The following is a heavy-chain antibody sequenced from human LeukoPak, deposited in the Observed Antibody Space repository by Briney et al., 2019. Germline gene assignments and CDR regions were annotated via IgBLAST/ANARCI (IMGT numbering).Heavy chain of an antibody. Sequence: PGGSLRLSCAASGFTFVDYAMHWVRQAPGKGLEWVSGISWNSDSIGYADSVRGRFTISRDNAKNSLYLQMNGLNVEDTALYYCAKDRSMVTTGSSDYWGQGTLVTVSS. J-gene: IGHJ4*02. CDR3: AKDRSMVTTGSSDY. D-gene: IGHD3-10*01. CDR2: ISWNSDSI. V-gene: IGHV3-9*01. CDR1: GFTFVDYA.